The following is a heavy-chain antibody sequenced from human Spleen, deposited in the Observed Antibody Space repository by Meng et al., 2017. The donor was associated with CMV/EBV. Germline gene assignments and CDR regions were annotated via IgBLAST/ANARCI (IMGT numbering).Heavy chain of an antibody. CDR2: LFSGGSK. V-gene: IGHV3-53*01. CDR3: ARGGTYFDY. J-gene: IGHJ4*02. CDR1: GFTVSSNY. Sequence: GESLKISCAASGFTVSSNYMTWVRQAPGKRLEWVSVLFSGGSKYYADSVRGRFAISRDNSNNTLYLQMNSLRAEDTAVYYCARGGTYFDYWGRGTLVTVSS.